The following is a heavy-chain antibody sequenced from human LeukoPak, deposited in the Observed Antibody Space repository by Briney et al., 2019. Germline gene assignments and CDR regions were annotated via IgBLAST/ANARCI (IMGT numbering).Heavy chain of an antibody. Sequence: GGSLRLSCAASGFTFSSDWMHWVRQAPGKGLVWVSRISTDGSSTYSADSVKGRFTISRDNSKNTLYLQMNSLRAEDTAVYYCARVDWGSTGYFDLWGRGTLVTVSS. V-gene: IGHV3-74*01. CDR1: GFTFSSDW. CDR3: ARVDWGSTGYFDL. CDR2: ISTDGSST. J-gene: IGHJ2*01. D-gene: IGHD7-27*01.